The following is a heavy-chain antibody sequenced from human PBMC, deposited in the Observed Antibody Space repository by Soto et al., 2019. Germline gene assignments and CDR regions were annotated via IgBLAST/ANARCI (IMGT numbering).Heavy chain of an antibody. CDR3: ARGRGYDFWSGYYLLDY. CDR2: INHSGST. V-gene: IGHV4-34*01. J-gene: IGHJ4*02. CDR1: GGSFSGYY. D-gene: IGHD3-3*01. Sequence: SETLSLTCAVYGGSFSGYYWSWIRQPPGKGLEWIGGINHSGSTNYNPSLKSRVTISVDTSKNQFSLKLSSVTAADTAVYYCARGRGYDFWSGYYLLDYWGQGTLVTVSS.